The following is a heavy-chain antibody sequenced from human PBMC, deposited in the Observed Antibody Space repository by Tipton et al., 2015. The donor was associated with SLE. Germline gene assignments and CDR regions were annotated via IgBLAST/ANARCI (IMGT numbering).Heavy chain of an antibody. Sequence: TLSLTCTVSGASITDTSYYWVWLRQSPGKGLLWLGTIHYTGKTYYNSSLKSRVTISVDTSKNRFSLKLNSVTAADTALYYCARGFYYYDSSGFDYWGQGTLVTVSS. CDR3: ARGFYYYDSSGFDY. V-gene: IGHV4-39*01. D-gene: IGHD3-22*01. CDR2: IHYTGKT. J-gene: IGHJ4*02. CDR1: GASITDTSYY.